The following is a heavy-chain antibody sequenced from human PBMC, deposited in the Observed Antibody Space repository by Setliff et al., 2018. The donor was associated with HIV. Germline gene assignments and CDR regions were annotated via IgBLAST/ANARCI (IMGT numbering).Heavy chain of an antibody. D-gene: IGHD6-19*01. J-gene: IGHJ6*03. CDR3: ARGSSGWGMDFYYYYMDV. Sequence: SLRLSCAASGLTFSNYGMYWVRQAPGKGLEWVAFIRYDGSNKYHADSVRGRLTISRDNSKNTLYLQMNSLRPEDTAVYYCARGSSGWGMDFYYYYMDVWGEGTTVTVSS. CDR1: GLTFSNYG. CDR2: IRYDGSNK. V-gene: IGHV3-30*02.